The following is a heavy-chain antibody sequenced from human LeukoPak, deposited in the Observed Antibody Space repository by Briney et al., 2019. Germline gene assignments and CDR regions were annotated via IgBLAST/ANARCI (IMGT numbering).Heavy chain of an antibody. CDR1: GFTFSSYA. J-gene: IGHJ4*02. Sequence: GGSLRLSCAASGFTFSSYAMSWVRQAPGKGLEWVSAISGSGGSIYYADSVKGRFTISRDNSKNTLYLQMNSLRAEDTAVYYCATPPASRYCSGGSCQNYFDYWGQGTLVTVSS. CDR2: ISGSGGSI. V-gene: IGHV3-23*01. CDR3: ATPPASRYCSGGSCQNYFDY. D-gene: IGHD2-15*01.